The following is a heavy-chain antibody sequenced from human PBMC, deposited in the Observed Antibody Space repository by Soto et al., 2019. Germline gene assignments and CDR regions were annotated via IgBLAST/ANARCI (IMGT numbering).Heavy chain of an antibody. J-gene: IGHJ6*02. Sequence: SETLSLTCTVSGGSISSGDYYWSWIRQPPGKGLEWIGYIYYSGSTYYNPSLKSRVTISVDTSKNQFSLKLSSVTAADTAVYYCARAIVYYDFWSGYSYGMDVWGQGTTVTVSS. V-gene: IGHV4-30-4*01. CDR2: IYYSGST. CDR1: GGSISSGDYY. CDR3: ARAIVYYDFWSGYSYGMDV. D-gene: IGHD3-3*01.